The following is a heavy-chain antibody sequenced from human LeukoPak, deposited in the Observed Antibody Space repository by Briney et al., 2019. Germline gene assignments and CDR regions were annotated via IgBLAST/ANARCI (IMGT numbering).Heavy chain of an antibody. J-gene: IGHJ3*02. CDR2: IIPIFGTA. D-gene: IGHD6-6*01. V-gene: IGHV1-69*13. CDR1: GGTFSSYA. CDR3: ARVGSSSSPAFDI. Sequence: SVKVSCKASGGTFSSYAISWVRQAPGQGLEWMGGIIPIFGTANYAQKFQGRVTITADESTSTAYMELSSLRSEDTAVYYCARVGSSSSPAFDIWGQGTMVTVSS.